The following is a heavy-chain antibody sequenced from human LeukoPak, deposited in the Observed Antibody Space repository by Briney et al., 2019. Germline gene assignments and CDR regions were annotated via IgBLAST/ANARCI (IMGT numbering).Heavy chain of an antibody. CDR2: IIPIFGTA. D-gene: IGHD5-12*01. CDR1: GGTFSSYA. J-gene: IGHJ5*02. Sequence: GASVKVSCKASGGTFSSYAISWVRQAPGQGLEWMGGIIPIFGTANYAQKFQGRATITTDESTSTAYMELGSLRSEDTAVYYCAREYSGYDRWWFDPWGQGTLVTVSS. CDR3: AREYSGYDRWWFDP. V-gene: IGHV1-69*05.